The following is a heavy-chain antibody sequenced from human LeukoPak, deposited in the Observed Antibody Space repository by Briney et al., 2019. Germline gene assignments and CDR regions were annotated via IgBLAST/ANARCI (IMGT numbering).Heavy chain of an antibody. CDR3: ARRRLGYYFDY. D-gene: IGHD5-24*01. Sequence: SETLSFTCGVYGGSFSGYYWSWIRQPPGKGLEWIGEINPRGSTNYNPSLKSRVTLSADTSKNQFSLTLNSVTAADTAVYYCARRRLGYYFDYWGQGTLVTVSS. V-gene: IGHV4-34*01. J-gene: IGHJ4*02. CDR2: INPRGST. CDR1: GGSFSGYY.